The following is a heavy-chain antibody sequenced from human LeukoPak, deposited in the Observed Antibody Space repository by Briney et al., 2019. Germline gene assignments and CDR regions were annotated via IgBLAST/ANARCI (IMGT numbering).Heavy chain of an antibody. CDR3: ASRPAGSTWYGVFDY. V-gene: IGHV4-59*11. Sequence: NPSETLSLTCTVSGGPIDRHYWSWIRQPPGKGLEWIGYVFYPGSTNYNPSLKSRVTMSLDTSRDQFSPRLTSVTAADTAIYYCASRPAGSTWYGVFDYWSQGTLVTVSS. J-gene: IGHJ4*02. CDR2: VFYPGST. D-gene: IGHD6-13*01. CDR1: GGPIDRHY.